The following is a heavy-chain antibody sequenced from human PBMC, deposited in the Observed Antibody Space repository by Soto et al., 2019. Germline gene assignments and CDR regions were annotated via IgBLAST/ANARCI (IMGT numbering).Heavy chain of an antibody. D-gene: IGHD4-17*01. J-gene: IGHJ4*02. V-gene: IGHV4-59*01. CDR1: GGSISSYY. Sequence: SETLSLTCTVSGGSISSYYWSWIRQPPGKGLEWIGYIYYSGSTNYNPSLKSRVTISVDTSKNQFSLKLSSVTAADTAVYYCARETYGDYVGYFDHWGQGIQVTVS. CDR2: IYYSGST. CDR3: ARETYGDYVGYFDH.